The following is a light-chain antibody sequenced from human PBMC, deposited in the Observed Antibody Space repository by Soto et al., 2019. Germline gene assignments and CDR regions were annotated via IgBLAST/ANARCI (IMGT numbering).Light chain of an antibody. V-gene: IGKV1-5*01. CDR2: AAS. CDR3: LQSYSIPLT. Sequence: DIQMTQSPSTLSGSVGDRVTITCRASQTISSWLAWYQQKPGKAPKVLISAASNLQSGVPSRFSGSGSGREFTFTISSLQPEDFATYYCLQSYSIPLTFGGGTKVDIK. CDR1: QTISSW. J-gene: IGKJ4*01.